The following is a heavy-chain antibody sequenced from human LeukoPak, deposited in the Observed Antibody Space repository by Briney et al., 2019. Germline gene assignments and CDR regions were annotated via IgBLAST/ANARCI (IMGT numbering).Heavy chain of an antibody. CDR3: ARGREWELLTLGY. J-gene: IGHJ4*02. V-gene: IGHV3-74*01. Sequence: GGSLRLSCAASGFTFSSYWMHWVRQAPGKGLVWVSRINSDGSSTSYADSVKGRFTISRDNAKNTLYLQMNSLRAEDTVVYYCARGREWELLTLGYWGQGTLVTVSS. D-gene: IGHD1-26*01. CDR1: GFTFSSYW. CDR2: INSDGSST.